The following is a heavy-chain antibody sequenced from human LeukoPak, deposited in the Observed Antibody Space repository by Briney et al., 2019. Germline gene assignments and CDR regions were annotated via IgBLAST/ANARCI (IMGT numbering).Heavy chain of an antibody. D-gene: IGHD6-19*01. CDR1: GFTFSSYA. CDR2: ISSNGGST. Sequence: GGPLRLSCAASGFTFSSYAMHWVRQAPGKGLEYVSAISSNGGSTYYANSVKGRFTISRDNSKNTLYLQMGSLRAEDMAVYYCARYSSKRNVFDYWGQGTLVTVSS. CDR3: ARYSSKRNVFDY. V-gene: IGHV3-64*01. J-gene: IGHJ4*02.